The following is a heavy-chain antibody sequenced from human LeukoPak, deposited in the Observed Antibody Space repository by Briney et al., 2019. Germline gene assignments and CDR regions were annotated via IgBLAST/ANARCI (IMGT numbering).Heavy chain of an antibody. CDR1: GFAFRNYD. Sequence: GGSLRLSCAASGFAFRNYDMIWVRQAPGRGLEWVSGITTDGSGAYYADSVQCRFTVSRDNSKNTVFLQMNSLRGEDAAIYYCAKGVLGAGSLLEYFQHWGQGTLVTVSS. CDR2: ITTDGSGA. CDR3: AKGVLGAGSLLEYFQH. J-gene: IGHJ1*01. D-gene: IGHD3-10*01. V-gene: IGHV3-23*01.